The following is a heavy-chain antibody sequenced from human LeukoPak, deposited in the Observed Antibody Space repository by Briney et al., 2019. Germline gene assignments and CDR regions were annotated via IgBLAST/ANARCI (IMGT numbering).Heavy chain of an antibody. CDR2: INGTAINT. CDR3: ARDGLGESKYYFDY. D-gene: IGHD3-10*01. Sequence: PGGSLRLSCAASGFSIMNSAMNWVRQAPGKGLEWVSAINGTAINTVYADSVKGRFTISRDNSKNTLYLQMNSLRAEDTAVYYCARDGLGESKYYFDYWGQGTLVTVSS. J-gene: IGHJ4*02. V-gene: IGHV3-23*01. CDR1: GFSIMNSA.